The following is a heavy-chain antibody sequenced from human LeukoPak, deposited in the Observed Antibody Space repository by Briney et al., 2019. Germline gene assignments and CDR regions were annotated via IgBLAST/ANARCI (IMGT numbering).Heavy chain of an antibody. CDR2: INPNRGGT. CDR3: ARDREGAIAVAGYYFDY. Sequence: ASLRDSSKASVYTFTVYYMHWVRQAPGQGLGWMGRINPNRGGTNYAQKCQGRDTMTRDTSINTAYMELSRLRSDDTAVYYCARDREGAIAVAGYYFDYWGQGTLVAVSS. J-gene: IGHJ4*02. CDR1: VYTFTVYY. D-gene: IGHD6-19*01. V-gene: IGHV1-2*06.